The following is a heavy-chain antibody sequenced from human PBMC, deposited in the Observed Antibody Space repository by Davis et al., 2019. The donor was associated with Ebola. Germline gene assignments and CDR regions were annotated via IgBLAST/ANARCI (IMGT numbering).Heavy chain of an antibody. V-gene: IGHV1-18*04. CDR3: ARAQFPTTSDH. Sequence: ASVKVSCKASGYTFTSYGITWVRQAPGQGLEWMGWINPHNGNTNYAQNVQGRVTMTTDTSTSTAYMEVGSLRSNDTAVYYCARAQFPTTSDHWGQGTLVTVSS. D-gene: IGHD1-1*01. CDR1: GYTFTSYG. CDR2: INPHNGNT. J-gene: IGHJ4*02.